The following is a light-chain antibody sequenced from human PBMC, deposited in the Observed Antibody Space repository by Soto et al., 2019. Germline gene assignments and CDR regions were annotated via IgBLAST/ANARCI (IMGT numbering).Light chain of an antibody. CDR3: MQALQTPLP. V-gene: IGKV2-28*01. J-gene: IGKJ2*01. CDR2: LGS. CDR1: QSLLHSNGYNY. Sequence: DIVMTQSPLSLPVTPGEPASISCRSSQSLLHSNGYNYLVWYLQKPGQSPQLLIYLGSNRASGGPDRISGSGSSTDFTLKISRVESEDVGVYYYMQALQTPLPFGQGTKLEIK.